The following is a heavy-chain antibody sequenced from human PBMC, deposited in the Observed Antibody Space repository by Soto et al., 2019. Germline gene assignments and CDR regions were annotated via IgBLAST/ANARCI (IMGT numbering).Heavy chain of an antibody. Sequence: GGSLRLSCAASGFTFISYAMSWVRQAPGKGLEWVSAISGSGGSTYYADSVKGRFTISRDNSKNTLYLQMNSLRAEDTAVYYCAKDLSYYDSSGYYFWGQGTLVTVSS. V-gene: IGHV3-23*01. D-gene: IGHD3-22*01. J-gene: IGHJ4*02. CDR2: ISGSGGST. CDR1: GFTFISYA. CDR3: AKDLSYYDSSGYYF.